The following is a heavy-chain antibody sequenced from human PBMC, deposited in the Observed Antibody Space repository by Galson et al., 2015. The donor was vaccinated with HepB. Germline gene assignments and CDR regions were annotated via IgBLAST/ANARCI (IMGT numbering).Heavy chain of an antibody. CDR2: LNQDGSST. Sequence: SLRLSCAASGLTFSNHWMHWVRQAPGKGLVWVSRLNQDGSSTYYADSVQGRFSISRDNAKNTFYLQMNSLRVEDTAVYYCASTVVTVWAFDMWGQGTMVTVSS. CDR3: ASTVVTVWAFDM. CDR1: GLTFSNHW. J-gene: IGHJ3*02. D-gene: IGHD4-23*01. V-gene: IGHV3-74*01.